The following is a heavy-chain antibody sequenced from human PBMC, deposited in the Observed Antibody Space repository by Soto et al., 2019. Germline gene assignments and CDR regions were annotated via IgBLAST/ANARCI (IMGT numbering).Heavy chain of an antibody. Sequence: QITLNESGPTLVKPMQTLTLTCNFSGFSLDSTAVVVGWLRQPPGKALECLALIYWDGDKRYNPSLTNRVIITKDTSKNQVVLTMTDMAPADTGTSFCAHFILGGTCVRGVTFDHWGQGVLVTVSS. J-gene: IGHJ4*02. CDR1: GFSLDSTAVV. V-gene: IGHV2-5*02. CDR3: AHFILGGTCVRGVTFDH. CDR2: IYWDGDK. D-gene: IGHD3-10*01.